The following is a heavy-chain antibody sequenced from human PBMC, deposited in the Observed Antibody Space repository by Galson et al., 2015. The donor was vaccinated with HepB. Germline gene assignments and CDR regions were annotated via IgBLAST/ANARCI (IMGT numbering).Heavy chain of an antibody. V-gene: IGHV3-48*04. CDR2: FSTNGANI. Sequence: SPRLSCAAPGFTFSCHTLRWVRQTPGQGLQWLSYFSTNGANIHYADPLKGRFNVARDNAKNTMFLQMNSLGAEDTALYYCATVLFGSGAYWTFERWGQGTLVTVSS. J-gene: IGHJ3*02. CDR3: ATVLFGSGAYWTFER. CDR1: GFTFSCHT. D-gene: IGHD2-15*01.